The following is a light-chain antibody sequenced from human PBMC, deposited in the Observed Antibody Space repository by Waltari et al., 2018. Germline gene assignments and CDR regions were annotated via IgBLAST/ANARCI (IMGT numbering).Light chain of an antibody. V-gene: IGLV1-44*01. Sequence: QSVLTQPPPASGTPGQRVTISCSGSSSNLGSNTVNWYQQLPGTATKLLIYSNNQRPSGVPDRFSGSKSGTSASLAISGLQSEDEADYYCAAWDDSLNGVVFGGGTKLTVL. CDR1: SSNLGSNT. CDR3: AAWDDSLNGVV. CDR2: SNN. J-gene: IGLJ2*01.